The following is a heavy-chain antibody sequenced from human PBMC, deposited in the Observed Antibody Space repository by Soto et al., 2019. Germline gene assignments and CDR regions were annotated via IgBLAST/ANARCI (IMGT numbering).Heavy chain of an antibody. J-gene: IGHJ5*02. Sequence: SETLSLTCTVSGDSMTSSSYYWGWIRQPPGKGLEWIGSIYSSERTSYNSGSTYYSPSLKSRVTISGDTSKSQFSLKLSSVTAADTAVYYCARHTRNQFDPWGQGTLVTVS. CDR3: ARHTRNQFDP. CDR2: IYSSERTSYNSGST. V-gene: IGHV4-39*01. CDR1: GDSMTSSSYY.